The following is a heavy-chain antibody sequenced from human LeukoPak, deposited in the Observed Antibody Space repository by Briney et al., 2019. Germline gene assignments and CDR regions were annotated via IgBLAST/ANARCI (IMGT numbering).Heavy chain of an antibody. CDR1: GFTFSTYG. Sequence: GGSLRLSCITSGFTFSTYGMTWVRQAPGKGLEWVSHINSGGHGISYADSVRGRFTISRDNAEGSVSLQMNSLTAGDTAIYYCARDEEGDRDFDYWGQGTLVTVSS. J-gene: IGHJ4*02. CDR3: ARDEEGDRDFDY. CDR2: INSGGHGI. V-gene: IGHV3-48*03.